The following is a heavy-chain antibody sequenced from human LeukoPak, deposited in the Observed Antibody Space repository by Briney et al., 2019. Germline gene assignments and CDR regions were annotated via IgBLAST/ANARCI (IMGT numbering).Heavy chain of an antibody. CDR1: GGTFSSYA. CDR3: ARAGSPNYYYYYYMDV. Sequence: SVKVSCKASGGTFSSYAISWVRQAPGQGPEWMGRIIPTFGTANYAQKFQGRVTITTDESTSTAYMELSSLRSEDTAVYYCARAGSPNYYYYYYMDVWGKGTTVTVSS. J-gene: IGHJ6*03. CDR2: IIPTFGTA. D-gene: IGHD1-14*01. V-gene: IGHV1-69*05.